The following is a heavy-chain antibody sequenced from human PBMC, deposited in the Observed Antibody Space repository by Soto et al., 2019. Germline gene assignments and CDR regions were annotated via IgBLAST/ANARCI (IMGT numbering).Heavy chain of an antibody. CDR1: GYTFTGYS. CDR2: INAGNGNT. Sequence: GASVKASCKASGYTFTGYSMHWVRQAPGQRLEWMGWINAGNGNTKYAQKFQGRVTITRDTSASTAYMELSSLRSEDTAVYYCATDILTGLFDYWGQGTLVTVSS. V-gene: IGHV1-3*01. D-gene: IGHD3-9*01. CDR3: ATDILTGLFDY. J-gene: IGHJ4*02.